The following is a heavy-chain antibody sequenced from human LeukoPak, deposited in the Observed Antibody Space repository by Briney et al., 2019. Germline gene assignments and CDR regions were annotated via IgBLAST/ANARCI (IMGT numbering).Heavy chain of an antibody. CDR1: GGSINSYY. V-gene: IGHV4-59*01. Sequence: SETLSLTCTVSGGSINSYYWSWIRQPPGKGLEWIGYIYYSGSTNYNPSLRSRVTISVDTSKKHFSLKLNSVTTADTAVYYCAREPAYYYDSSGYDTDYWGQGTLVTVSS. D-gene: IGHD3-22*01. CDR3: AREPAYYYDSSGYDTDY. CDR2: IYYSGST. J-gene: IGHJ4*02.